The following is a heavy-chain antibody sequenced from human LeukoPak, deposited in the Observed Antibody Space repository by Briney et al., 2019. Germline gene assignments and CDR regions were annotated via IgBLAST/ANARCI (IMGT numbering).Heavy chain of an antibody. Sequence: SETLSLTRTVSGGSISSNSNYWAWIRQPPGRGLEWIGSISYDGSTYYSPSLESRVTISVDTSKNQFSLRLSSVTAADTAVYYCARQALWFFDHWGQGTLVTVSS. CDR1: GGSISSNSNY. CDR2: ISYDGST. V-gene: IGHV4-39*01. CDR3: ARQALWFFDH. D-gene: IGHD2-21*01. J-gene: IGHJ4*02.